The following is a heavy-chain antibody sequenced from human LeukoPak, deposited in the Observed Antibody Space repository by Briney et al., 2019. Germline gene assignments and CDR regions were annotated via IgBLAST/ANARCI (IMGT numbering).Heavy chain of an antibody. CDR1: GYTFTSYD. CDR3: ARGYGLAAGTEFYDY. CDR2: MNPNSGNT. J-gene: IGHJ4*02. Sequence: GASVKVSCKASGYTFTSYDINWVRQATGQGLEWMGWMNPNSGNTGYAQKFQGRVTMTRNTSMSTAYMELSSLRSEDTAVYYCARGYGLAAGTEFYDYWGQGTLVTVSS. V-gene: IGHV1-8*01. D-gene: IGHD6-13*01.